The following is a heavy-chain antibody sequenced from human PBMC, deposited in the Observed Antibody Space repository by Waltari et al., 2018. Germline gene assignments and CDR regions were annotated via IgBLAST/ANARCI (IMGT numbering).Heavy chain of an antibody. CDR1: GGTFSSYA. Sequence: QVQLVQSGAEVKKPGSSVKVSCKASGGTFSSYAISWVRQAPGQGLEWMGGSIPIFGTANYAQKFQGRVTITADESTSTAYMELSSLRSEDTAVYYCASSGRFRELLRTWFDPWGQGTLVTVSS. J-gene: IGHJ5*02. V-gene: IGHV1-69*13. D-gene: IGHD3-10*01. CDR2: SIPIFGTA. CDR3: ASSGRFRELLRTWFDP.